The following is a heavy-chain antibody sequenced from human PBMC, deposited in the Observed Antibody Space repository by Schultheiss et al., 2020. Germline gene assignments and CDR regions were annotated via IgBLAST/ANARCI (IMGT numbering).Heavy chain of an antibody. CDR1: GGSISSYY. CDR3: ARGLARGY. V-gene: IGHV4-59*12. J-gene: IGHJ4*02. Sequence: SETLSLTCTVSGGSISSYYWSWIRQPPGKGLEWIGYIYYSGSTNYNPSLKSRVTISVDTSKNQFSLKLSSVTAADTAVYYCARGLARGYWGQGTLVTVSS. CDR2: IYYSGST.